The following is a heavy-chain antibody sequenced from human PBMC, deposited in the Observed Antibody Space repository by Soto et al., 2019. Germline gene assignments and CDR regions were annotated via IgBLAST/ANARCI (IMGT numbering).Heavy chain of an antibody. V-gene: IGHV4-31*03. CDR1: GSSISSGGYY. CDR2: IYYSGST. D-gene: IGHD3-3*01. J-gene: IGHJ5*02. Sequence: PSETLSLTCTVSGSSISSGGYYWSWIRQHPGKGLEWIGYIYYSGSTYYNPSLKSRVTISVDTSKNQFSLKLSSVTAADTAVYYCAIPAREGYDFWSGSNPPGWFDPWGQGTLVTVSS. CDR3: AIPAREGYDFWSGSNPPGWFDP.